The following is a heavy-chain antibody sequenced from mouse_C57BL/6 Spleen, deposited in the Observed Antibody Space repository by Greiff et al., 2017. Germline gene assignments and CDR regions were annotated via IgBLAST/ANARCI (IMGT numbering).Heavy chain of an antibody. CDR3: TTRKDGYYFAY. J-gene: IGHJ3*01. Sequence: EVKLEESGAELVRPGASVKLSCTASGFNIKDDYMHWVKQRPEQGLEWIGWIDPENGDTEYASKFQGKATITADTSSNTAYLQLSSLTSEDTAVYYCTTRKDGYYFAYWGQGTLVTVSA. V-gene: IGHV14-4*01. D-gene: IGHD2-3*01. CDR1: GFNIKDDY. CDR2: IDPENGDT.